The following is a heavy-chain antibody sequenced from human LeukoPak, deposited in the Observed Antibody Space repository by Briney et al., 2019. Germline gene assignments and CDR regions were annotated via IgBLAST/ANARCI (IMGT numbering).Heavy chain of an antibody. Sequence: GGSLRLSCAASGFSVSLYSMGWVRQAPGKGLEWISYIGSSSIYADSVKGRFTISRDSATNSLYLQMNSLRGEDTAVYYCARDGPPVGAGDFDYWGQGTPVTVSS. V-gene: IGHV3-48*01. CDR1: GFSVSLYS. D-gene: IGHD3-10*01. CDR3: ARDGPPVGAGDFDY. CDR2: IGSSSI. J-gene: IGHJ4*02.